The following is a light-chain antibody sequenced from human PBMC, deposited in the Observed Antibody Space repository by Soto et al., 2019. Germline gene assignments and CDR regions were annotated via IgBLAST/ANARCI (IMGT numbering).Light chain of an antibody. CDR2: GAS. CDR1: QSVSSNY. V-gene: IGKV3-20*01. J-gene: IGKJ3*01. CDR3: QQYGSLLFT. Sequence: EIVLTQSPGTLSLSPGERATLSCRASQSVSSNYLAWYQQKPGQAPRLLVYGASTRATGTPDRFSGSGSGTDFTLTISRLEPEDFAVYYCQQYGSLLFTFGPGTKVDI.